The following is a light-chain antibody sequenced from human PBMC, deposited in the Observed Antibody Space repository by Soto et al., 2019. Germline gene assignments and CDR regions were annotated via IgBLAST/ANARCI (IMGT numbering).Light chain of an antibody. J-gene: IGKJ4*01. V-gene: IGKV3-20*01. CDR1: QTVSSNY. CDR2: NGY. CDR3: QQYDTSPRLT. Sequence: EIVLTQSPGTLSLSPGERATLSCRASQTVSSNYLAWYQQRPGQAPRLLIYNGYIRATGIPDRFSGTGSGTDFTLTISRLEPEDFAVYYCQQYDTSPRLTFGGGTKVQIK.